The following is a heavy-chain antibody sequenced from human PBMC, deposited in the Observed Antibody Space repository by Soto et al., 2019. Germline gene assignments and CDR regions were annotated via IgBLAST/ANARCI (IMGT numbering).Heavy chain of an antibody. CDR1: GFKFSDYW. CDR2: MKHDGREK. CDR3: ARLGLEASVAWFDT. D-gene: IGHD3-3*01. J-gene: IGHJ5*02. V-gene: IGHV3-7*01. Sequence: GRSLRLSSAAAGFKFSDYWMSWVRKAPGKGLEWVANMKHDGREKYYVESVKGRFTMSRDNGKNSLSLQMNSLRVEDTAVYYCARLGLEASVAWFDTWGLGTLVTVSS.